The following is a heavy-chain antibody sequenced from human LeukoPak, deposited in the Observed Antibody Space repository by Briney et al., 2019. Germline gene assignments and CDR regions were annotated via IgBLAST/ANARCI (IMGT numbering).Heavy chain of an antibody. CDR2: IYYSGST. CDR1: GGSISSYY. J-gene: IGHJ5*02. CDR3: AREAAAAGTSSSNWFDP. D-gene: IGHD6-13*01. V-gene: IGHV4-59*01. Sequence: SETLSLTCTVSGGSISSYYWSWIRQPPGQGLEWIGYIYYSGSTNYNPSLKSRVTISVDTSKNQFSLKLSSVTAADTAVYYCAREAAAAGTSSSNWFDPWGQGTLVTVSS.